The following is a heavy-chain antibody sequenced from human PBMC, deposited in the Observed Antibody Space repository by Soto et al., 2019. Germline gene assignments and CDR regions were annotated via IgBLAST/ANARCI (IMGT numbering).Heavy chain of an antibody. CDR2: ISGSGGST. CDR1: GFTFSSYA. V-gene: IGHV3-23*01. CDR3: AKTGAYSSSWYADLQYFDY. J-gene: IGHJ4*02. Sequence: GGSLRLSCAASGFTFSSYAMSWVRQAPGKGLEWVSAISGSGGSTYYADSEKGRFTISRDTSKNTLYLQMNGLRAEDTAVYYCAKTGAYSSSWYADLQYFDYWGQGTLVTVSS. D-gene: IGHD6-13*01.